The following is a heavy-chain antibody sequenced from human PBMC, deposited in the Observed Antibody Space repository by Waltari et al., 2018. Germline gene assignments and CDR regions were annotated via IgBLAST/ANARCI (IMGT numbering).Heavy chain of an antibody. D-gene: IGHD2-2*01. CDR2: TNPHSCGT. CDR3: ARMPRRSSTSCLFDY. V-gene: IGHV1-2*06. Sequence: QVQLVQSGAEVKKPGASVKVSCKASGYTFTGYYMHWVRQAPGQGLEWMGRTNPHSCGTNDAQKFQGMVPMTRDTSISTAYMELSRLRSDDTAVYYCARMPRRSSTSCLFDYWCQGTLVTVAS. CDR1: GYTFTGYY. J-gene: IGHJ4*02.